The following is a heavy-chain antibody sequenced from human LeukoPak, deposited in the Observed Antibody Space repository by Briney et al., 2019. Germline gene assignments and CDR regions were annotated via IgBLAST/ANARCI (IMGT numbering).Heavy chain of an antibody. CDR3: VRDPRNWNYFDY. CDR1: GGSISSYY. J-gene: IGHJ4*01. Sequence: PSETLSLTCTVSGGSISSYYWNWIRQPPGKGLEWIGYIYYSGSTNYNPSLRSRVTISLDTSKNQFSLKLSSVTAADTAVYYCVRDPRNWNYFDYWGHGILVTVSS. V-gene: IGHV4-59*12. D-gene: IGHD1-20*01. CDR2: IYYSGST.